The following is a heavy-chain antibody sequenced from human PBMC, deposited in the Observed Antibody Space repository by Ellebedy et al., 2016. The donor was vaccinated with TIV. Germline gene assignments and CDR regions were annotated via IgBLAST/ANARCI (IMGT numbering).Heavy chain of an antibody. CDR1: GFTFSSYG. CDR3: ARGDITIFGVVQPHYYMDV. CDR2: IWYDGSNK. J-gene: IGHJ6*03. V-gene: IGHV3-33*01. Sequence: GESLKISCAASGFTFSSYGMHWVCQAPGKGLEWVAVIWYDGSNKYYADSVKGRFTISRDNSKNTLYLQMNSLRAEDTAVYYCARGDITIFGVVQPHYYMDVWGKGTTVTVSS. D-gene: IGHD3-3*01.